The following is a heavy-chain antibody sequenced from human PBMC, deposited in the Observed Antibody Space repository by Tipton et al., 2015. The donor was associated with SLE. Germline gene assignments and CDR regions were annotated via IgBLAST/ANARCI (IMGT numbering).Heavy chain of an antibody. D-gene: IGHD6-6*01. CDR1: GGSFSGYY. CDR3: AREGRREQLALDY. J-gene: IGHJ4*02. Sequence: TLSLTCAVYGGSFSGYYWSWIRQPPGRGLEWIGSIYHSGTTYYNLSLKSRVTISVDTSKNQFSLKLSSVTAADTAVYYCAREGRREQLALDYWGQGTLVTVSS. V-gene: IGHV4-34*01. CDR2: IYHSGTT.